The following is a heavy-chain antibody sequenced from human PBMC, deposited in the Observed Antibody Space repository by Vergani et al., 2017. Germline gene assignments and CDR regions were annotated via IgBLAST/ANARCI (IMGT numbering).Heavy chain of an antibody. Sequence: QVQLVQSGAEVKKPGSSVKVSCKASGGTFSSYTISWVRQAPGQGLEWMGRIIPILGIANYAQKFQGRVTITADTSTSTAYSELSSLRSEDTAVYYCARGAAKGYFDYWGQGTLVTVSS. CDR1: GGTFSSYT. J-gene: IGHJ4*02. V-gene: IGHV1-69*04. CDR3: ARGAAKGYFDY. D-gene: IGHD6-25*01. CDR2: IIPILGIA.